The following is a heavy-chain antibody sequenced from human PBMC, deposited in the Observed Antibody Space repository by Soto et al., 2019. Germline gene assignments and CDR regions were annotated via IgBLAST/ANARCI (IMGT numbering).Heavy chain of an antibody. D-gene: IGHD3-3*01. CDR3: ARDMRVFGGMDV. CDR2: TYITGDS. CDR1: GGSITSYY. Sequence: TETLSLTCTVSGGSITSYYWSWIRQPAGKGLEWIGRTYITGDSNYSPSLKSRVTMSLDTSKNQFSLKLSSATAADTAVYYCARDMRVFGGMDVWGRGPTVTVS. J-gene: IGHJ6*02. V-gene: IGHV4-4*07.